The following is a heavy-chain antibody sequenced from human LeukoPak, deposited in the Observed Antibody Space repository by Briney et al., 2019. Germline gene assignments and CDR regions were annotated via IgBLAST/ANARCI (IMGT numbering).Heavy chain of an antibody. Sequence: QTLSLTRTVAGGSTSIYYGGWIRQPPGKGMEWNGSIYYSGSTNYNPSIKSRVTMSVDTSKNQSSLKLSSVTAADTAVYYCARRNYYDSSGYYFHYFDYWGQGTLVTVSS. CDR2: IYYSGST. CDR1: GGSTSIYY. V-gene: IGHV4-59*08. J-gene: IGHJ4*02. D-gene: IGHD3-22*01. CDR3: ARRNYYDSSGYYFHYFDY.